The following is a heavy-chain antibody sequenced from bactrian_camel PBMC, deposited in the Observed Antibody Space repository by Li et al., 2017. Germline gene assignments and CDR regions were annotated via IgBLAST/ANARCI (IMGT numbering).Heavy chain of an antibody. D-gene: IGHD7*01. V-gene: IGHV3S53*01. CDR3: AVGDGSWRTGTYSY. J-gene: IGHJ4*01. CDR2: IDSAEFT. Sequence: HVQLVESGGGLVQAGGSLRLSCAVSGYTYSSSCMGWFRQAPGKEREGVAAIDSAEFTNYGHSVRGRFTISEDNGKNTLYLQMDALNPEDTAMYYCAVGDGSWRTGTYSYWGQGTQVTVS. CDR1: GYTYSSSC.